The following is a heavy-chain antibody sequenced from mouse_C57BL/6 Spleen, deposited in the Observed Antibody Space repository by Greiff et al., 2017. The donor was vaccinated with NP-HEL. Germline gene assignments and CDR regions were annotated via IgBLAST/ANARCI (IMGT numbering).Heavy chain of an antibody. J-gene: IGHJ4*01. V-gene: IGHV3-6*01. CDR2: ISYDGSN. D-gene: IGHD2-3*01. CDR1: GYSITSGYY. CDR3: ARGGGIYDGYYDYYAMDY. Sequence: EVKLQESGPGLVKPSQSLSLTCSVTGYSITSGYYWNWIRQFPGNKLEWMGYISYDGSNNYNPSLKNRISITRDTSKNQFFLKLNSVTTEDTATYYCARGGGIYDGYYDYYAMDYWGQGTSVTVSS.